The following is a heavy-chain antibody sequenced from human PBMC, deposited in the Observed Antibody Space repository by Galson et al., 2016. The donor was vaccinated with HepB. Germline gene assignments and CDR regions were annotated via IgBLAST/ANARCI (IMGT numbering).Heavy chain of an antibody. CDR1: GYTFTSTD. V-gene: IGHV1-8*01. Sequence: SVKVSCKASGYTFTSTDINWVRHITGQGLEWMGWMTPNSGNRGYSQKFQDRVTMTMNASISTAYMELSSLGSDDTDVYYCTRGGFDYWGHGTLVTVSS. J-gene: IGHJ4*01. CDR2: MTPNSGNR. CDR3: TRGGFDY.